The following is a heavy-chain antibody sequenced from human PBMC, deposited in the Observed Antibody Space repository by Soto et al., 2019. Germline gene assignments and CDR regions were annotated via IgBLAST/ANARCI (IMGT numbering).Heavy chain of an antibody. V-gene: IGHV4-31*03. J-gene: IGHJ4*02. CDR2: IYYSGST. CDR1: XXXXSXXXXX. Sequence: QVQLQESGPGLVKPSQTLSLTCTXSXXXXSXXXXXXXXXXXXXXXXXEWIGYIYYSGSTYYNPSLNSRVTXXIDTXXXXFSXKXSXXXXXXXXXXYCARRGRGXXPYYFDYWGQGTLVTVSS. CDR3: CARRGRGXXPYYFDY. D-gene: IGHD2-15*01.